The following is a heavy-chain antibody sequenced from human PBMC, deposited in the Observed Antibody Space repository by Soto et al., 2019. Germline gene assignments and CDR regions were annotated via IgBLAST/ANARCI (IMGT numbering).Heavy chain of an antibody. D-gene: IGHD2-15*01. CDR1: GGSISSYY. Sequence: SETLSLTCTVSGGSISSYYWSWIRQPPGKGLEWIGYIYYSGSTNYNPSLKSRVTISVDTSKNQFSLKLSSVTAADTAVYYCARDADVVVLGGAFDIWGQGTMVTVS. V-gene: IGHV4-59*01. J-gene: IGHJ3*02. CDR2: IYYSGST. CDR3: ARDADVVVLGGAFDI.